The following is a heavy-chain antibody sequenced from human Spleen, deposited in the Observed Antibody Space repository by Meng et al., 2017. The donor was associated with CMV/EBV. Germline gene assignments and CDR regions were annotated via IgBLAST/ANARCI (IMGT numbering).Heavy chain of an antibody. CDR2: IIPILGIA. CDR3: ARVQIRHGYYYYGMDV. D-gene: IGHD1-1*01. J-gene: IGHJ6*02. CDR1: VGTFSSYT. Sequence: SVQVSCQASVGTFSSYTISWVRQAPGQGLEWMGRIIPILGIANYAQKFQGRVTITADKSTSTAYMEPSSLRSEDTAVYYCARVQIRHGYYYYGMDVWGQGTTVTVSS. V-gene: IGHV1-69*02.